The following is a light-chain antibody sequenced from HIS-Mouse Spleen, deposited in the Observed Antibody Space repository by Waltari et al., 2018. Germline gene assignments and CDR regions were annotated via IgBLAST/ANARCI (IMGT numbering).Light chain of an antibody. CDR1: SLPKNY. Sequence: SYQPTQPPAVAVSPGQTARTTCAGSSLPKNYSSWYQQKSGQAPVLVIYEDSKRPSGIPERFSGSSSGTMATLTISGAQVEDEADYYCYSTDSSGNHRVFGGGTKLTVL. CDR2: EDS. V-gene: IGLV3-10*01. J-gene: IGLJ2*01. CDR3: YSTDSSGNHRV.